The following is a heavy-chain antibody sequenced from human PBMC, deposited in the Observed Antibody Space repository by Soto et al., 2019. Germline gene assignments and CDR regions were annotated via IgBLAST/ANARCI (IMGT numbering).Heavy chain of an antibody. CDR1: GGTFSSYA. J-gene: IGHJ4*02. CDR2: IIPIFGTA. D-gene: IGHD3-10*01. V-gene: IGHV1-69*13. CDR3: ARDKVAGPYGSGSLLSDY. Sequence: SVKVSCKASGGTFSSYAISWVRQAPGQGLEWMGGIIPIFGTANYAQKFQGRVTITADESTSTAYMELSSLRSEDTAVYYCARDKVAGPYGSGSLLSDYWGQGTLVTVSS.